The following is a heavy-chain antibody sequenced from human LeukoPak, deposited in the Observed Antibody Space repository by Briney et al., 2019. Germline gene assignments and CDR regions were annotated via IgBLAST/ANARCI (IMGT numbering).Heavy chain of an antibody. V-gene: IGHV4-34*01. D-gene: IGHD3-22*01. CDR3: ARVRYYYDSSGYYELYYYYGMDV. J-gene: IGHJ6*02. CDR2: INHSGST. CDR1: GGSFSGYY. Sequence: SETLSLTCAVYGGSFSGYYWSWIRQPPGKGLEWIGEINHSGSTDYNPSLKSRVTISVDTSKNQFSLKLSSVTAADTAVYYCARVRYYYDSSGYYELYYYYGMDVWGQGTTVTVSS.